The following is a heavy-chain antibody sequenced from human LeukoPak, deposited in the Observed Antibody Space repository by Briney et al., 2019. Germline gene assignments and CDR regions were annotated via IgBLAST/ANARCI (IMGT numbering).Heavy chain of an antibody. Sequence: PSETLSLTCTVSGGSISSGSYYWSWIRQPAGKGLEWIGRIYTSGSTNYNPSLKSRVTISVDTSKNQFSLKLSSVTAADTAVYYCARQYYDILTGLYTGYYFDYWGQGTLVTVSS. CDR3: ARQYYDILTGLYTGYYFDY. J-gene: IGHJ4*02. CDR1: GGSISSGSYY. CDR2: IYTSGST. D-gene: IGHD3-9*01. V-gene: IGHV4-61*02.